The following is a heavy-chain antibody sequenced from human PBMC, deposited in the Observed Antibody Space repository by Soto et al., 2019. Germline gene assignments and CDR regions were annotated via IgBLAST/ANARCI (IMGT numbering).Heavy chain of an antibody. D-gene: IGHD2-2*01. Sequence: QLVESGGVVVQPGRSLRLSCVASGFSFSNYGMHWVRQAPGKGLEWVAVTSSDGGDKYYADSVKGRFTISRDNSKNTLYLQMNSLRREDTAMFYCAIRGYQYAFDIWGQGTMVTVSS. CDR2: TSSDGGDK. V-gene: IGHV3-30*03. CDR1: GFSFSNYG. J-gene: IGHJ3*02. CDR3: AIRGYQYAFDI.